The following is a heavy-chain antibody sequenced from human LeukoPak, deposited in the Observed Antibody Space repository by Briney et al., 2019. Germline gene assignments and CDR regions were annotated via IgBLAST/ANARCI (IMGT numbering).Heavy chain of an antibody. CDR3: ARESPFGVVTRQLDY. CDR1: GGSISSSSYY. J-gene: IGHJ4*02. Sequence: SETLSLTCTVSGGSISSSSYYWGWIRQPPGKGLERIGSIYYSGSTNYNPSLKSRVTISVDTSKNQFSLKLSSVTAADTAVYYCARESPFGVVTRQLDYWGQGTLVTVSS. CDR2: IYYSGST. V-gene: IGHV4-39*07. D-gene: IGHD3-3*01.